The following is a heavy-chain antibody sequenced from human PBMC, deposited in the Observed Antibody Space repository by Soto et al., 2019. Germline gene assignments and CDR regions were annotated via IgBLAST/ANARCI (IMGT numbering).Heavy chain of an antibody. J-gene: IGHJ4*02. CDR3: ASGYSSGWSYFDY. CDR1: GYTLTELS. CDR2: FDPEDGET. V-gene: IGHV1-24*01. Sequence: ASVKVSCQVSGYTLTELSMHWVRQAPGKGLEWMGGFDPEDGETIYAQKFQGRVTMTEDTSTDTAYMELSSLRSKDTSVYYCASGYSSGWSYFDYWGQGTLVTVSS. D-gene: IGHD6-19*01.